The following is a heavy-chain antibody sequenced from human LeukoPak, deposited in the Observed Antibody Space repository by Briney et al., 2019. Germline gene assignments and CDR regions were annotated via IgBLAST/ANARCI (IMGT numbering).Heavy chain of an antibody. Sequence: PWGSLRLSCAASGFSFEDYGMSWVRQAPGKGLEWVSSLNWNVDYTSYAVSVKGRFTISRDNAQKSLYLQMNSLRAEDTALYFCARDGEIVGARFDYWGQGILVTVSS. V-gene: IGHV3-20*04. CDR2: LNWNVDYT. CDR3: ARDGEIVGARFDY. CDR1: GFSFEDYG. J-gene: IGHJ4*02. D-gene: IGHD1-26*01.